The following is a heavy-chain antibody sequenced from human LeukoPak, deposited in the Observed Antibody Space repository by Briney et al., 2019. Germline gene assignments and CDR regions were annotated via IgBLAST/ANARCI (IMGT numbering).Heavy chain of an antibody. CDR3: ARIGSGSYYNLNNWFDP. Sequence: GGSLRLSCAASGFTFSSYGMHWVRQAPGKGLEWVAVISYDGNNKYYADSVKGRFTISRDNSKNTLYLQMNSLRAEDTAVYYCARIGSGSYYNLNNWFDPWGQGTLVTVSS. J-gene: IGHJ5*02. D-gene: IGHD3-10*01. V-gene: IGHV3-30*19. CDR2: ISYDGNNK. CDR1: GFTFSSYG.